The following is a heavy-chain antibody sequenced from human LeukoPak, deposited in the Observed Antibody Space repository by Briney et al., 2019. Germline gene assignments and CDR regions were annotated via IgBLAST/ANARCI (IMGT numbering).Heavy chain of an antibody. V-gene: IGHV3-9*01. D-gene: IGHD2-21*01. Sequence: GGSLRLSCAASGFTFDDYAMHWVRHAPGKGLEWVSGISWNSGSIGYADSVKGRFTISRDNAKNSLYLQMNSLRAEDTALYYCAKDSYGYGMDVWGQGTTVTVSS. CDR2: ISWNSGSI. CDR1: GFTFDDYA. J-gene: IGHJ6*02. CDR3: AKDSYGYGMDV.